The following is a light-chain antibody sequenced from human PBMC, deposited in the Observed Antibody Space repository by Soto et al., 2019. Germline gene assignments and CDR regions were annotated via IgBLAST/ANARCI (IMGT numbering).Light chain of an antibody. Sequence: EIVWTQSPGNLSLSPGERATLSCRASQRVSSNNLAWYQQRPGQAPRVVIYGASTRATGIPERFSGSGSGTDFTLTISRLEPEDFAVYYCQQYGRSPFTFGPGTKVDIK. CDR3: QQYGRSPFT. CDR2: GAS. CDR1: QRVSSNN. V-gene: IGKV3-20*01. J-gene: IGKJ3*01.